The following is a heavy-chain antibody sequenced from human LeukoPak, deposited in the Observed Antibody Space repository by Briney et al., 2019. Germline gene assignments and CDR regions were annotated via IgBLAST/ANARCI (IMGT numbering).Heavy chain of an antibody. CDR1: GFTFSSYA. V-gene: IGHV3-23*01. CDR2: ISGSGGST. CDR3: AKSMVRGVIILGAFDI. Sequence: GGSLRLSCAASGFTFSSYAMSWVRRAPGKGLEWVSAISGSGGSTYYADSVKGRFTISRDNSKNTLYLQMNSLRAEDTAVYYCAKSMVRGVIILGAFDIWGQGTMVTVSS. J-gene: IGHJ3*02. D-gene: IGHD3-10*01.